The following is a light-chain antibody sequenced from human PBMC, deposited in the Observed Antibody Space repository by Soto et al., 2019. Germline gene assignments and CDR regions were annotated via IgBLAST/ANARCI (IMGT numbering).Light chain of an antibody. CDR1: QSLLDSDDGNTY. Sequence: DIVMTQTPLSLPVTPGEPASISCGSSQSLLDSDDGNTYLDWYLQKPGQSPQLLIYTVSYRASGVPDRFSGSGSGTDFTLKISRVEAEDVGVYYCMQALQSPWTFGQGTKVDIK. V-gene: IGKV2-40*01. CDR2: TVS. J-gene: IGKJ1*01. CDR3: MQALQSPWT.